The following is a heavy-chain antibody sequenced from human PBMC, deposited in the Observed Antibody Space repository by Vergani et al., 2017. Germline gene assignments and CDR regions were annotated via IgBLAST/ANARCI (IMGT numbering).Heavy chain of an antibody. CDR2: IYTSGST. CDR3: ARAPAQAYLNYFDY. CDR1: GGSFSGYY. J-gene: IGHJ4*02. Sequence: QVQLQQWGAGLLKPSETLSLTCAVYGGSFSGYYWSWIRQPPGKGLEWIGRIYTSGSTNYNPSLKSRVTMSVDTSKNQFSLKLSSVTAADTAVYYCARAPAQAYLNYFDYWGQGTLVTVSS. V-gene: IGHV4-59*10. D-gene: IGHD2-15*01.